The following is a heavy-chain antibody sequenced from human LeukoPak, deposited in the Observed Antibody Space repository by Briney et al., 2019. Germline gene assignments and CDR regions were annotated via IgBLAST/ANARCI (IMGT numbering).Heavy chain of an antibody. J-gene: IGHJ4*02. CDR3: ARSFTPGGLFRY. CDR2: IYHSGNT. D-gene: IGHD2-15*01. V-gene: IGHV4-34*01. Sequence: TSETLSLTCAVYGGSFSGYYWSWIRQPPGKGLEWIGQIYHSGNTKYNGSLKSRVTISVDTSKNQFSLKLSSVTAADTAVYYCARSFTPGGLFRYWGQGTLVTVSS. CDR1: GGSFSGYY.